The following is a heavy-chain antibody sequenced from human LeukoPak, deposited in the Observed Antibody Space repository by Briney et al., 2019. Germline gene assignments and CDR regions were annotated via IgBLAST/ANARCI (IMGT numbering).Heavy chain of an antibody. J-gene: IGHJ4*02. Sequence: GGSLRLSCAASGFTFSSYEMNWVRQAPGKGLEWVSYITSSGGSIFNADSAKGRFTISRDDAKNSLYLQMNSLRDEDTAVYYCARDHGYAFDYWGQGTLVTVSS. CDR2: ITSSGGSI. V-gene: IGHV3-48*03. D-gene: IGHD5-12*01. CDR3: ARDHGYAFDY. CDR1: GFTFSSYE.